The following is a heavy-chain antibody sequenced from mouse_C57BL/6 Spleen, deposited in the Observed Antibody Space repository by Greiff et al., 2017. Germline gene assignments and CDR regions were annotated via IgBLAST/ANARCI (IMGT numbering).Heavy chain of an antibody. D-gene: IGHD2-3*01. CDR2: ISDGGSYT. J-gene: IGHJ3*01. V-gene: IGHV5-4*01. Sequence: DVHLVESGGGLVKPGGSLKLSCAASGFTFSSYAMSWVRQTPEKRLEWVATISDGGSYTYYPDNVKGRFTISRDNAKNNLYLQMSHLKSEDTAMYYCARVYDGYLAWFAYWGQGTLVTVSA. CDR1: GFTFSSYA. CDR3: ARVYDGYLAWFAY.